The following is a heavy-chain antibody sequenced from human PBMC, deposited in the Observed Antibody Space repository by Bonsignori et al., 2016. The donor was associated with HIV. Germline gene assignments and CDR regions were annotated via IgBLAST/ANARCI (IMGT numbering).Heavy chain of an antibody. Sequence: GGSLRLSCAASGFTFSTNAMSWVRQAPGKGLEWVSGVSSSGGSTYYADSVKGRFTISRDNTENTLYLQMNSLRAEDTAVYYCAKDSPFPLRLSRFLEWDGSAFDFWGQGDNGHRLL. CDR3: AKDSPFPLRLSRFLEWDGSAFDF. CDR2: VSSSGGST. J-gene: IGHJ3*01. V-gene: IGHV3-23*01. D-gene: IGHD3-3*01. CDR1: GFTFSTNA.